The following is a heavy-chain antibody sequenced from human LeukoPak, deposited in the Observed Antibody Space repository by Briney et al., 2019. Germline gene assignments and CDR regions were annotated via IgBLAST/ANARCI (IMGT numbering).Heavy chain of an antibody. J-gene: IGHJ4*02. Sequence: PSETLSPTCTVSGGSISTYYWSWIRQPPGKGLEWIGYIYYSGSTNHNPSLKSRVTISVDTSKNQLSLKLTSVLAADTAVYYCARGKDYYDTSGYPTFHYWGQGTLVTVSS. D-gene: IGHD3-22*01. V-gene: IGHV4-59*01. CDR3: ARGKDYYDTSGYPTFHY. CDR2: IYYSGST. CDR1: GGSISTYY.